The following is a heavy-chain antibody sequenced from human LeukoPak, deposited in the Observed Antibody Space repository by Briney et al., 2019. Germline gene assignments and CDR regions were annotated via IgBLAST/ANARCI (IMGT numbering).Heavy chain of an antibody. CDR2: ISSSSSYI. J-gene: IGHJ4*02. CDR1: GFTFSSYS. D-gene: IGHD3-10*01. V-gene: IGHV3-21*01. Sequence: GGSLRLSCAASGFTFSSYSMNWVRQAPGKGLEWVSSISSSSSYIYYADSVKGRFTISRDDAKSSLYLQMNNLRAEDTAIYYCATDSYVSGSYYRLFYWGQGTLVTVSS. CDR3: ATDSYVSGSYYRLFY.